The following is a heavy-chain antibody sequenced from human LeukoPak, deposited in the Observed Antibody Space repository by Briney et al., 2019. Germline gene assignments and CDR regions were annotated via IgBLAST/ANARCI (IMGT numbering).Heavy chain of an antibody. Sequence: GGSLRLSCAASGFTFSSYGMHWVRQAPGKGLEWVAFIRYDGSNKYYADSVKGRFTISRDNSKNTLYLQMNSLKTEDTAVYYCTTDAGYYYGSGSYSELINLDYWGQGTLVTVSS. CDR2: IRYDGSNK. CDR1: GFTFSSYG. J-gene: IGHJ4*02. D-gene: IGHD3-10*01. CDR3: TTDAGYYYGSGSYSELINLDY. V-gene: IGHV3-30*02.